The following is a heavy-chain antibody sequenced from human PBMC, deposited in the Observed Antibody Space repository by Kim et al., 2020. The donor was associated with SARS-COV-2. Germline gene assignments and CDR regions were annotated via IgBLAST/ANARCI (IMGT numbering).Heavy chain of an antibody. V-gene: IGHV3-13*04. J-gene: IGHJ5*02. Sequence: GGSLRLSCAASGFTFSSYDMHWVRQAIGEGLEWVSSIGTAGDTHYPDSVEGRFTISRDNAESSLYLHMNSLGAGDTAVYYCSRGCGFGAWGQGTLVTVSS. CDR2: IGTAGDT. CDR3: SRGCGFGA. CDR1: GFTFSSYD. D-gene: IGHD3-10*01.